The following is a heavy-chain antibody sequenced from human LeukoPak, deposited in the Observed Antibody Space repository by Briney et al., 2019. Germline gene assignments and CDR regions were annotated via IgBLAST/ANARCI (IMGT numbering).Heavy chain of an antibody. J-gene: IGHJ3*02. CDR2: IYYSGST. CDR3: ARAEYSYGLGRDAFDI. V-gene: IGHV4-4*07. D-gene: IGHD5-18*01. Sequence: SETLSLTCTVSGGSISSYYWSWIRQPAGKGLEWIGSIYYSGSTYYSPSLKSRVTISVDTSKNQFSLKLSSVTAADTAVYYCARAEYSYGLGRDAFDIWGQGTMVTVSS. CDR1: GGSISSYY.